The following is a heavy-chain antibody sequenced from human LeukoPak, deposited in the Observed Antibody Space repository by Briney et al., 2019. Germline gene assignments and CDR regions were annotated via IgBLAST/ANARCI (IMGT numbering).Heavy chain of an antibody. CDR2: ITGGGADT. Sequence: GGSLRLSCAASGFAFSNYAMAWVRQAPGKEPEWVSVITGGGADTYQIDSVKGRFTISRDNSKNTLYLQMNSLRAEDTAVYFCAKGTLGHCNGASCYPLDYWGQGTLVTVSS. V-gene: IGHV3-23*01. J-gene: IGHJ4*02. D-gene: IGHD2-15*01. CDR3: AKGTLGHCNGASCYPLDY. CDR1: GFAFSNYA.